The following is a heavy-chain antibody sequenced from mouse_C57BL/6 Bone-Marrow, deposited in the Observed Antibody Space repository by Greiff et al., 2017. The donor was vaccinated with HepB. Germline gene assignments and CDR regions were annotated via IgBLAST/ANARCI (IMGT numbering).Heavy chain of an antibody. CDR3: AREGNYYDYDYWYFDV. Sequence: QVQLKQPGAELVRPGSSVKLSCKASGYTFTSYWMDWVKQRPGQGLEWIGNIYPSDSETHYNQKFKDKATLTVDKSSSTAYMQLSSLTSEDSAVYYCAREGNYYDYDYWYFDVWGTGTTVTVSS. CDR1: GYTFTSYW. J-gene: IGHJ1*03. D-gene: IGHD2-4*01. V-gene: IGHV1-61*01. CDR2: IYPSDSET.